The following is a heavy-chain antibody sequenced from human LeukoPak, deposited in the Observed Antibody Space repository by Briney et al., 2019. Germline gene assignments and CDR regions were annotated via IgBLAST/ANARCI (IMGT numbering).Heavy chain of an antibody. D-gene: IGHD3-10*01. CDR1: GFTFSSYA. CDR2: ISYDGSNK. J-gene: IGHJ3*02. CDR3: AVSYYYGSGSYYPTNAFDI. V-gene: IGHV3-30*04. Sequence: TGGSLRLSCAASGFTFSSYAMHWVRQAPGKGLEWVAVISYDGSNKYYADSVKGWFTISRDNSKNTLYLQMNSLRAEDTAVYYCAVSYYYGSGSYYPTNAFDIWGQGTMVTVSS.